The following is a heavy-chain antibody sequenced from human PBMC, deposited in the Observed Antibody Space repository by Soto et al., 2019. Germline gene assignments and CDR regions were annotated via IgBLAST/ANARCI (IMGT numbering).Heavy chain of an antibody. CDR1: GFTFSTYW. CDR2: INQDGSGN. CDR3: ARDASIPSAGSDY. Sequence: EVQLVESGGGLVQPGGSLRLSCAASGFTFSTYWMSWVRQAPGKGLEWVANINQDGSGNYYVDSVKGRFTISRDNARNSLYLQMSSLRVEDTGVYYCARDASIPSAGSDYWGQGTLVTVSS. V-gene: IGHV3-7*01. D-gene: IGHD6-13*01. J-gene: IGHJ4*02.